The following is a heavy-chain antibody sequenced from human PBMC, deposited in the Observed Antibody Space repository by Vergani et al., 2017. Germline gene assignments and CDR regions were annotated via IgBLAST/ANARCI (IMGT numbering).Heavy chain of an antibody. CDR2: IYYSGST. CDR3: ASSPLGSSGYLDY. V-gene: IGHV4-59*12. D-gene: IGHD3-22*01. J-gene: IGHJ4*02. Sequence: QVQLQESGPGLVKPSETLSLTCTVSGGSISSYYWSWIRQPPGKGLEWIGYIYYSGSTNYNPSLKSRVTISVDTSKNQFSLKLSSVTAADTAVYYCASSPLGSSGYLDYWGQGTLVTVSS. CDR1: GGSISSYY.